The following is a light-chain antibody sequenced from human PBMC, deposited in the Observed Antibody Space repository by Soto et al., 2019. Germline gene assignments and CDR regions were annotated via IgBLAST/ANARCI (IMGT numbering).Light chain of an antibody. CDR1: QTIRSNY. J-gene: IGKJ1*01. CDR2: GAS. Sequence: ETVLTQSPGTRSLSPGERATLSCRASQTIRSNYLAWYRQTPGQAPRLLIYGASNRATGIADRFSGSGSGTDFILIISRLEPEDFALYYCQQYGSSPWTFGQGTKVEIK. CDR3: QQYGSSPWT. V-gene: IGKV3-20*01.